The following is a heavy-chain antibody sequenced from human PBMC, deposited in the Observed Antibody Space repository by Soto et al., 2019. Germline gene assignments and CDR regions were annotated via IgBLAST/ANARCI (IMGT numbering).Heavy chain of an antibody. CDR1: GYTFTSYG. Sequence: ASVKVSCKASGYTFTSYGISWVRPAPGQGLEWMGWISAYNGNTNYAQKLQGRVTMTTDTSTSTAYMELRSLRSDDTAVYYCARGPYSSSWPDAFDIWGQGTMVTVSS. CDR2: ISAYNGNT. CDR3: ARGPYSSSWPDAFDI. V-gene: IGHV1-18*01. D-gene: IGHD6-13*01. J-gene: IGHJ3*02.